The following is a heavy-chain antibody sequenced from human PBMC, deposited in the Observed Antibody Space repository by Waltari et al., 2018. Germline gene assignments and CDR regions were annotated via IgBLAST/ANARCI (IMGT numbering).Heavy chain of an antibody. CDR2: IYYSGST. CDR3: ARLGAYSALNYFDY. CDR1: GGSISSHY. D-gene: IGHD3-16*01. Sequence: QVQLQESGPGLVKPSETLSLTCTVSGGSISSHYWSWIRQPPGKGLEWIGYIYYSGSTNYNPSLKSRVTISVDTSKNQFSLKLSSVTAADTAVYYCARLGAYSALNYFDYWGQGTLVTVSS. J-gene: IGHJ4*02. V-gene: IGHV4-59*11.